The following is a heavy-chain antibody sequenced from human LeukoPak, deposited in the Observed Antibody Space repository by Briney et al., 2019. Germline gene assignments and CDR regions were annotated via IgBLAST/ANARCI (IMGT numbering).Heavy chain of an antibody. CDR3: ANRGYSYGVDY. CDR1: GFTFSSYA. CDR2: ISGSGGST. V-gene: IGHV3-23*01. D-gene: IGHD5-18*01. Sequence: GGSLRLSCAASGFTFSSYAMSWVRQAPGKGPEWVSAISGSGGSTYYADSVKGRFTISRDNSKNTLYLQMNSLRAEDTAVYYCANRGYSYGVDYWGQGTLVTVSS. J-gene: IGHJ4*02.